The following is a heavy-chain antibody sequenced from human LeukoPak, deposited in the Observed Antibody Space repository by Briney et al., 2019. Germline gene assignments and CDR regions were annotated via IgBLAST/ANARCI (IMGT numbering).Heavy chain of an antibody. CDR1: GYTFTSYA. CDR2: INAGNGNT. Sequence: GASVKVSCKASGYTFTSYAMHWVRQAPGQRLEWMGWINAGNGNTKYSQKFQGRVTITSDTSASTAYMELSSLRSEDTAVYYCAREGYSYGGNWFDPWGQGTLVTVSS. D-gene: IGHD5-18*01. V-gene: IGHV1-3*01. CDR3: AREGYSYGGNWFDP. J-gene: IGHJ5*02.